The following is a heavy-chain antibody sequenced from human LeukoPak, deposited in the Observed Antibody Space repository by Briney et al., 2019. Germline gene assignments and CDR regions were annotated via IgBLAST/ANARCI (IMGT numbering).Heavy chain of an antibody. Sequence: SQTLSLTCTVSGGSISSGDYYWSWIRQPPGKGLEWIGYIYYSGSTYYNPSLKSRVTISVDTSKNQFSLKLSSVTAADTAVYYCARRPGYYYGSGSYHWFDYWGQGTLVTVSS. V-gene: IGHV4-30-4*01. D-gene: IGHD3-10*01. CDR3: ARRPGYYYGSGSYHWFDY. CDR2: IYYSGST. J-gene: IGHJ4*02. CDR1: GGSISSGDYY.